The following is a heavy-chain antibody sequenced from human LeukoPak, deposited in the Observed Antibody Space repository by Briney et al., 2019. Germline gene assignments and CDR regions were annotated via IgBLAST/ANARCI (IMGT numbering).Heavy chain of an antibody. CDR1: GFTFSNAW. CDR3: ALYYHGSGNSLSDS. Sequence: GSLRLSCAASGFTFSNAWMSWVRQTPGQGLEWIGEVNHGGSTKDNPSLRSRVTISVDKAKNQFSLMLTSVTAADTAVYYCALYYHGSGNSLSDSWGQGTLVTVSS. V-gene: IGHV4-34*08. CDR2: VNHGGST. D-gene: IGHD3-10*01. J-gene: IGHJ4*02.